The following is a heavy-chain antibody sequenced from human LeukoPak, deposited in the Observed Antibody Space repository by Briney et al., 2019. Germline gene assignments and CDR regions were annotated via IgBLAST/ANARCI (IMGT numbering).Heavy chain of an antibody. CDR2: IRNKANSHTT. D-gene: IGHD3-3*01. V-gene: IGHV3-72*01. CDR3: ARVGDVIAFDI. Sequence: GGSLRLSCAASGFTFSDHYMDWVRQAPGKGLEWVGRIRNKANSHTTEYAAPVKGRFTISRDDLKNSPYLQLNSLKTEDTAVYYCARVGDVIAFDIWGQGTMVTVSS. CDR1: GFTFSDHY. J-gene: IGHJ3*02.